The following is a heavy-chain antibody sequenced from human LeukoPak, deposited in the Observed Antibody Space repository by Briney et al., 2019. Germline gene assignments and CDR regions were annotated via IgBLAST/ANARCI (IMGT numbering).Heavy chain of an antibody. CDR2: ISGSGGST. CDR1: GFTFSSYA. D-gene: IGHD6-13*01. V-gene: IGHV3-23*01. CDR3: AKVGGKIAAAGNWFDP. Sequence: GGSLRLSCAASGFTFSSYAMSWVRQAPGKGLEWVPAISGSGGSTYYADSVKGRFTISRDNSKNTLYLQMNSLRAEDTAVYYCAKVGGKIAAAGNWFDPWGQGTLVTVSS. J-gene: IGHJ5*02.